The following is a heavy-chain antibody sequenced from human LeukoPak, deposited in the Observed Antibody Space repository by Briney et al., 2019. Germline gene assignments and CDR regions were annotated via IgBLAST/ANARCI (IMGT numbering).Heavy chain of an antibody. CDR2: IYSGGST. V-gene: IGHV3-66*02. Sequence: GGSLRLSCAASGFTVSSNYMSWVRQAPGKGLEWVSVIYSGGSTYYADSVKGRFTISRDNSKNTLYLQMNSLRAEDTAVYYCARVARGYSYGTNWFDPWGQGTLVIVSS. CDR3: ARVARGYSYGTNWFDP. CDR1: GFTVSSNY. J-gene: IGHJ5*02. D-gene: IGHD5-18*01.